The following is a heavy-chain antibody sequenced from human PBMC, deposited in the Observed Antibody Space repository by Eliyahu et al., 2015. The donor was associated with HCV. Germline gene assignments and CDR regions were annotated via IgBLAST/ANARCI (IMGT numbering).Heavy chain of an antibody. Sequence: QLQLQESGPGLVKPSETLSLTCTXXXGSXSXSSYYWGWIRQPPGKGLEWIGSIYRSGSTYYNPSLKSRVTISIDTSKNQFSLRLNSVTAADTAVYYCARRVISVTDTVDYWGQGTLVTVSS. V-gene: IGHV4-39*01. D-gene: IGHD2-21*01. J-gene: IGHJ4*02. CDR2: IYRSGST. CDR3: ARRVISVTDTVDY. CDR1: XGSXSXSSYY.